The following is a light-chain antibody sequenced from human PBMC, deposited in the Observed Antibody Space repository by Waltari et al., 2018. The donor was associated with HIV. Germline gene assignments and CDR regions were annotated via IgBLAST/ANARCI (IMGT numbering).Light chain of an antibody. Sequence: QLVLTQSPSASDSLGASVKLTCTLSSGHSSYAIACHQQQPEKGPRYLMKLNSDGSHSKGDGSPDRFSGSSSGAERYLTISSLQSEDEADYYCQTWGTGIWVFGGGTKLTVL. V-gene: IGLV4-69*01. CDR2: LNSDGSH. CDR1: SGHSSYA. CDR3: QTWGTGIWV. J-gene: IGLJ3*02.